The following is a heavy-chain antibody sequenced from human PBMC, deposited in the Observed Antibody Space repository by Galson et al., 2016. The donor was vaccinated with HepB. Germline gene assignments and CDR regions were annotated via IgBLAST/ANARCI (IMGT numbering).Heavy chain of an antibody. CDR2: VHPNSSNT. CDR1: GYTFTNYD. V-gene: IGHV1-8*01. Sequence: SVKVSCKASGYTFTNYDINWVRQASGQGLEWMGWVHPNSSNTGYVQSFQGRVTMTSNTSISTAYMELSSLTSEDTAVYFCARGPRFDPWGQGTLVTVSS. CDR3: ARGPRFDP. J-gene: IGHJ5*02.